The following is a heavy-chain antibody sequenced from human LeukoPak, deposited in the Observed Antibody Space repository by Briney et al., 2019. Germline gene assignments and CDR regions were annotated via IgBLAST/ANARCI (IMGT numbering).Heavy chain of an antibody. J-gene: IGHJ6*02. D-gene: IGHD3-10*01. CDR3: ARVPAFVMVRGVEYGMDV. Sequence: PGGSLRLSCAASGFTFDDYGMSWVRQAPGKGLEWVSGINWNGGSTGYADSVKGRFTISRDNAKNSLYLQMNSLRAEDTALYHCARVPAFVMVRGVEYGMDVWGQGTTVTVSS. CDR1: GFTFDDYG. V-gene: IGHV3-20*01. CDR2: INWNGGST.